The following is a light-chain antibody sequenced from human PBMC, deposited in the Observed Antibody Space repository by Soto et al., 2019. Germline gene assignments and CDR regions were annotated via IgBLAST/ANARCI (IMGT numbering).Light chain of an antibody. Sequence: EIVMTQSPATLSVSPGERATLSCRARQSVSSNLAWYQQKPGQAPRLLIYGASTRATGIPARFSGSGSGTEFTLTISSRQSEDFAVYYCQQYNNWPPCTFGQGTKVAIK. V-gene: IGKV3-15*01. CDR2: GAS. CDR3: QQYNNWPPCT. CDR1: QSVSSN. J-gene: IGKJ1*01.